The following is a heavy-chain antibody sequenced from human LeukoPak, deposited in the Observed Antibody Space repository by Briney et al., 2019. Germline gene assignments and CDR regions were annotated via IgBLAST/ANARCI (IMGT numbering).Heavy chain of an antibody. V-gene: IGHV1-8*01. Sequence: ASVKVSCKASGYTFTSYDINWVRQATGQGLEWMGWMNPNSGNTGYAQKFQGRVTMTRNTSISTAYMELSSLRSGDTAVYYCARGRGIVVVEDYWGQGTLVTVSS. J-gene: IGHJ4*02. CDR2: MNPNSGNT. CDR3: ARGRGIVVVEDY. D-gene: IGHD3-22*01. CDR1: GYTFTSYD.